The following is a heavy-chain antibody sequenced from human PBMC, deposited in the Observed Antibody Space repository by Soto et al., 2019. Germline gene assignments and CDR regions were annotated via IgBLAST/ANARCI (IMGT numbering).Heavy chain of an antibody. Sequence: PVGSLRLSCAASGFTFSNFAMSWVRQAPGKGLEWVSAVSDTGINTYYADSVKGRFAVSRDNSKNTLYLQMSRLRAEDTAVYFCAKDRGGCSTISCYLDYWGQGTLVTVSS. CDR1: GFTFSNFA. CDR2: VSDTGINT. J-gene: IGHJ4*02. V-gene: IGHV3-23*01. D-gene: IGHD2-2*01. CDR3: AKDRGGCSTISCYLDY.